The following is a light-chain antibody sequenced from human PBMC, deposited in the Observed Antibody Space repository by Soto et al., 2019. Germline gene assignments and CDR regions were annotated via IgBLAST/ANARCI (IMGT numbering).Light chain of an antibody. CDR3: LQDYNYPRT. CDR2: GAS. Sequence: EIVLTQSPATLSLSPGDRATLSCRASHSVNSHVAWYQQKPGQAPRLLIYGASTRATGIPARFSGSGSGTDFTLTISSLQPEDVATYYCLQDYNYPRTLGQGTKVDIK. V-gene: IGKV3-15*01. CDR1: HSVNSH. J-gene: IGKJ1*01.